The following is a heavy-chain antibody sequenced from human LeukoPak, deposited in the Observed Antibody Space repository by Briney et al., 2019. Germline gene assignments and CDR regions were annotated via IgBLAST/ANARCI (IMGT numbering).Heavy chain of an antibody. V-gene: IGHV3-9*01. CDR2: ISWNGGSI. J-gene: IGHJ6*02. CDR3: AKDVSASGNGHYYGMDV. CDR1: GFTFDDYA. D-gene: IGHD4-23*01. Sequence: GRSLRLSCAASGFTFDDYAMHWVRQAPGKGLEWVASISWNGGSIGYSNSVKGRFTISRESAKNSLYLQMNSLRAEDTALYYCAKDVSASGNGHYYGMDVRGQGITVTVSS.